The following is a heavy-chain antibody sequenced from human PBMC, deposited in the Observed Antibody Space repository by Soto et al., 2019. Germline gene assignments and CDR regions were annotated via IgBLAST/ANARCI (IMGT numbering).Heavy chain of an antibody. J-gene: IGHJ6*02. Sequence: GGSLRLSCAASGFTFSSYAMHWVRQAPGKGLEWVAVISYDGSNKYYADSVKGRFTISRDNSKNTLYLQMNSLRAEDTAVYYCARDEGLFLEWFPNSIYYGMDVWGQGTTVTVSS. CDR3: ARDEGLFLEWFPNSIYYGMDV. V-gene: IGHV3-30-3*01. D-gene: IGHD3-3*01. CDR2: ISYDGSNK. CDR1: GFTFSSYA.